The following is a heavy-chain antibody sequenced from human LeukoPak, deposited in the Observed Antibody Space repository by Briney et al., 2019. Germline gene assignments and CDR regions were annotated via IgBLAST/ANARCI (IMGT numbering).Heavy chain of an antibody. CDR3: ARDPQYYDFWSGRYNNWFDP. J-gene: IGHJ5*02. CDR2: ISSSSSTI. CDR1: GFTFSSYS. D-gene: IGHD3-3*01. V-gene: IGHV3-48*04. Sequence: GGSLRLSCAASGFTFSSYSMNWVRQAPGKGLEWVSYISSSSSTIYYADSVKGRFTISRDNAKNSLYPQMNSLRAEDTAVYYCARDPQYYDFWSGRYNNWFDPWGQGTLVTVSS.